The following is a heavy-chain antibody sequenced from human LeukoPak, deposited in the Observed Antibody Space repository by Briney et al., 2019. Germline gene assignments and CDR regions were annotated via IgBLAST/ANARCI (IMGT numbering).Heavy chain of an antibody. D-gene: IGHD3-3*01. J-gene: IGHJ4*02. CDR1: GGTFSSYA. Sequence: ASVKVSCKASGGTFSSYAISWVRQAPGQGLEWMGGIIPIFGTANYAQKFQGRVTITADESTSTAYMELSSLRSEDTAVYYCARGRITIFGVVPLGFDYWGQGTLVTVSS. CDR3: ARGRITIFGVVPLGFDY. CDR2: IIPIFGTA. V-gene: IGHV1-69*13.